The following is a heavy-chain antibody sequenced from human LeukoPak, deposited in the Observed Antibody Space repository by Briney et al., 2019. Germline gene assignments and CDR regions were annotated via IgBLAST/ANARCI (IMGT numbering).Heavy chain of an antibody. CDR3: ARWGNDYSQFDS. CDR1: GFDFSTYS. Sequence: GGSLRLSCAASGFDFSTYSMHWVRRAPGRGLEWLSYIDSSSSTIYYADSVKGRFTISRDNSKNTLFLQMNSLRTEDTAVYFCARWGNDYSQFDSWGQGTLVTVS. CDR2: IDSSSSTI. V-gene: IGHV3-48*01. D-gene: IGHD4-11*01. J-gene: IGHJ4*02.